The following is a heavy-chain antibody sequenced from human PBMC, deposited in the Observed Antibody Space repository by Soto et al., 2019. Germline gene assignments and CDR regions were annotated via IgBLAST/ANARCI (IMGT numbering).Heavy chain of an antibody. Sequence: PGESLKISCQGSGYSFTYFWICWVRQMPGKGLEWMGRIDPGDSNTIYSPSFQGHVTISVDKSSSTSYLQCGSLKASDTAIYYCAKQGGYYYYGMDAWGQGTTVTVSS. D-gene: IGHD3-16*01. CDR2: IDPGDSNT. J-gene: IGHJ6*02. CDR1: GYSFTYFW. CDR3: AKQGGYYYYGMDA. V-gene: IGHV5-10-1*01.